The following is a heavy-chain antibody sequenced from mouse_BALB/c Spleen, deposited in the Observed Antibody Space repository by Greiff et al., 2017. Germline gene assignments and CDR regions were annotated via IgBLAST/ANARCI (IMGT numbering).Heavy chain of an antibody. CDR1: GFAFSSYD. J-gene: IGHJ1*01. D-gene: IGHD2-4*01. CDR2: ISSGGGST. Sequence: EVQRVESGGGLVKPGGSLKLSCAASGFAFSSYDMSWVRQTPEKRLEWVAYISSGGGSTYYPDTVKGRFTISRDNAKNTLYLQMSSLKSEDTAMYYCARHIYYDYVYFDVWGAGTTVTVSS. V-gene: IGHV5-12-1*01. CDR3: ARHIYYDYVYFDV.